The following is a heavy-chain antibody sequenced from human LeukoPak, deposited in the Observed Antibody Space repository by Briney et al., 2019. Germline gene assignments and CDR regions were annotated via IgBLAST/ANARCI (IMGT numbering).Heavy chain of an antibody. CDR2: ISSNGGST. V-gene: IGHV3-64*01. J-gene: IGHJ3*02. CDR3: ARVYSSSWYSAFDI. CDR1: GFTFSSYA. Sequence: PGVSLRLLCAASGFTFSSYAMHWVRQAPGKGLEYVLAISSNGGSTYYANSLKGRFTISRDNSKNTLYLQMGSLRAEDMAVYYCARVYSSSWYSAFDIWGQGTMVTVSS. D-gene: IGHD6-13*01.